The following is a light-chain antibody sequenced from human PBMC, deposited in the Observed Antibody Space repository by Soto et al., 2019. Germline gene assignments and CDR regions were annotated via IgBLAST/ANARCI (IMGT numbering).Light chain of an antibody. CDR3: CSYAGSSPYV. Sequence: QSVLTQPASVSGSPGQSITISCTGTSSDVGTYNLVSWYQHHPGKAPKLMIYEGSKRPSGVSNRFSGSKSGNTASLTISGLQAEDGADYYCCSYAGSSPYVFGTGTKLTVL. CDR2: EGS. V-gene: IGLV2-23*01. CDR1: SSDVGTYNL. J-gene: IGLJ1*01.